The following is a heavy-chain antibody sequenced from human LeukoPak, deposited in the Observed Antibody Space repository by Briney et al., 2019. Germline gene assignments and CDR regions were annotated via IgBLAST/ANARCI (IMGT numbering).Heavy chain of an antibody. CDR1: GGSFSGYY. Sequence: PSETLSLTCAVYGGSFSGYYWSWIRQPPGKGLEWIGEINHSGSTNYNPSLKSRVTISVDTSKNQFSLKLSSVTAADTAVYYCARARPKYYDYVWGSYRYYFDYWGQGTLVTVSS. J-gene: IGHJ4*02. D-gene: IGHD3-16*02. CDR3: ARARPKYYDYVWGSYRYYFDY. V-gene: IGHV4-34*01. CDR2: INHSGST.